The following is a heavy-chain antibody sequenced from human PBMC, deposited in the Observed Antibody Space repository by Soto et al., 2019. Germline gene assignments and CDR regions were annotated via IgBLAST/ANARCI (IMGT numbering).Heavy chain of an antibody. V-gene: IGHV1-69*13. D-gene: IGHD2-21*02. CDR2: IIPIPGTA. Sequence: ASVKVSCKASGGTFGSYAISWVRQAPGQGLEWMGGIIPIPGTANYAQKFQGRVTITADESTSTAYMELSSLRSEDTAVYYCARGCGGDCYSVPENWFDPWGQGTLVTVSS. J-gene: IGHJ5*02. CDR3: ARGCGGDCYSVPENWFDP. CDR1: GGTFGSYA.